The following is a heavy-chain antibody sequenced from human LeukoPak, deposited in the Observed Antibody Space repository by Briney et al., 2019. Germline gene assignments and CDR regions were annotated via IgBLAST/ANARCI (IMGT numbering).Heavy chain of an antibody. J-gene: IGHJ4*02. CDR2: INPNSGGT. CDR3: AREGIAAAGPYFDY. Sequence: ASVKVSCKASGYTFTGYYMHWVRQAPGQGLEWMGWINPNSGGTNYAQKFQGWVTMTRDTSISTAYMELSRLRSDDTAVYYCAREGIAAAGPYFDYWGQGTLVTVSS. V-gene: IGHV1-2*04. D-gene: IGHD6-13*01. CDR1: GYTFTGYY.